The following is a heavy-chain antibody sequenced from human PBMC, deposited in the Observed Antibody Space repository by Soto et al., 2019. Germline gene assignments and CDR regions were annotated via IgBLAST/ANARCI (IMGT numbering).Heavy chain of an antibody. CDR3: AREGDGVGIWSFFDY. CDR1: GYTLSSYR. J-gene: IGHJ4*02. V-gene: IGHV1-69*13. D-gene: IGHD1-20*01. CDR2: ISPIYGTA. Sequence: ASVKGSCKASGYTLSSYRISWVRQAPGQGLEWMGGISPIYGTANYAQKFQGRVTITADESTSTAYMELSSLRSEDTAVYYCAREGDGVGIWSFFDYWGQGTLVTVSS.